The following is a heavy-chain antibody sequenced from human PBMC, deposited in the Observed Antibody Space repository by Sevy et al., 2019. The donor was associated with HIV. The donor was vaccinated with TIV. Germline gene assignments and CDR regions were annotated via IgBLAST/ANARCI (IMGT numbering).Heavy chain of an antibody. CDR1: GFTFSNYG. Sequence: GGSLRLSCAAFGFTFSNYGMHWVRQAPGKGLEWLAIISDDGTGKNYVDSVKGRFTISRDNSMDTSYLQIDSLRTEDTAVYYCAKDFSDVYYYDSSATVDYWGQRTLVTVSS. CDR2: ISDDGTGK. D-gene: IGHD3-22*01. J-gene: IGHJ4*02. V-gene: IGHV3-30*18. CDR3: AKDFSDVYYYDSSATVDY.